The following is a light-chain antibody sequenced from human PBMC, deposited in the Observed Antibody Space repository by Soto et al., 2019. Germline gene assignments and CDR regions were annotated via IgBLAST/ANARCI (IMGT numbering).Light chain of an antibody. V-gene: IGKV3-15*01. J-gene: IGKJ5*01. CDR1: QSISTN. CDR3: QQYYDWPIT. CDR2: GAS. Sequence: EVVLTHSPDTVSLSPGGGAPLSCSASQSISTNLAWYHQKPGQAPRLLIYGASTRATGIPARFSGSGSGTEFTLTISSLQSEDFAVYYCQQYYDWPITFGQGRRLEVK.